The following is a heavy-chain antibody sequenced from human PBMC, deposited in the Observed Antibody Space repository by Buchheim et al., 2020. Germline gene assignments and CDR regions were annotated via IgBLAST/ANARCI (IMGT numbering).Heavy chain of an antibody. CDR3: ASMKTEGAAAGTLAFFYGMDV. CDR1: GGSISNYY. CDR2: FYYSGST. J-gene: IGHJ6*02. Sequence: QVQLQESGPGLVKPSETLSLTCTVSGGSISNYYWSWFRQPPGKGLEWLGYFYYSGSTNYNPSLKTRVTISVDTSKTQFSLKLSSVTAADTAVYYCASMKTEGAAAGTLAFFYGMDVWGQGTT. V-gene: IGHV4-59*01. D-gene: IGHD6-13*01.